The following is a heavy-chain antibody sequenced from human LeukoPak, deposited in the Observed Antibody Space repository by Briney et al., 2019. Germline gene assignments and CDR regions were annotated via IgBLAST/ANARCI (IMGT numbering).Heavy chain of an antibody. J-gene: IGHJ4*02. CDR2: IYYSGST. V-gene: IGHV4-59*01. D-gene: IGHD6-13*01. CDR3: ARSRMGYSSSWYYGRVDY. CDR1: GGSISSYY. Sequence: SETLSLTCTVSGGSISSYYWSWIRQPPGKGLEWIGYIYYSGSTNYNPSLKSRVTISVDTSKNQFSLKLSSVTAADTAVYYCARSRMGYSSSWYYGRVDYWGQGTLVTVSS.